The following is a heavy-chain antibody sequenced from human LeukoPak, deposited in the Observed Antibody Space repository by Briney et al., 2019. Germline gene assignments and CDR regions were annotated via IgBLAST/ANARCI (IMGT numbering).Heavy chain of an antibody. V-gene: IGHV3-72*01. J-gene: IGHJ4*02. CDR1: GFTFSDHY. CDR2: TRNKAHSYTT. CDR3: ARGSTGWPGKRGDY. D-gene: IGHD6-19*01. Sequence: PGGSLRLSCAASGFTFSDHYMDWVRQAPGKGLAWVGRTRNKAHSYTTEYAASVKGRFTISRDDSKSSLYLQMNSLKTEDTAVYYCARGSTGWPGKRGDYWGQGTLVTVSS.